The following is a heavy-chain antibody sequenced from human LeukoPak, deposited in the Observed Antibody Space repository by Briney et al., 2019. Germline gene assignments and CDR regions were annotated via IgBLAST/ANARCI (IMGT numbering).Heavy chain of an antibody. CDR3: ARDCSGGSCYFDY. V-gene: IGHV1-69*01. D-gene: IGHD2-15*01. CDR2: IIPIFGTA. CDR1: GGTFSSYA. Sequence: SVKVSCKASGGTFSSYAISWVRQAPGQGLEWMGGIIPIFGTANYAQKFQGRVTITADESTSTAYMELSSLRSEDTAVYYCARDCSGGSCYFDYWGQGTLVTVSS. J-gene: IGHJ4*02.